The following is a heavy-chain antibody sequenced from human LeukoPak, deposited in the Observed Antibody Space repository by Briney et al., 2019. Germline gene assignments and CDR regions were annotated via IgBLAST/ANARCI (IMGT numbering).Heavy chain of an antibody. CDR2: IYHSGST. CDR3: ARDTTLWFGELLS. V-gene: IGHV4-30-2*05. D-gene: IGHD3-10*01. CDR1: GGSISCGGYY. J-gene: IGHJ4*02. Sequence: PSQTLSLTCTVSGGSISCGGYYWSWIRQPPGKGLEWIGYIYHSGSTYYNPSLKSRVTISVDTSKNQFSLKLSSVTAADTAVYYCARDTTLWFGELLSWGQGTLVTVSS.